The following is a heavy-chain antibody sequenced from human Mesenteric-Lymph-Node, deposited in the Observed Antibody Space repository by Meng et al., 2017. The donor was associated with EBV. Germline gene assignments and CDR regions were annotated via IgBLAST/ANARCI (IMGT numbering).Heavy chain of an antibody. J-gene: IGHJ4*02. CDR1: GTSPCINY. CDR3: ARTQSADYLRAADC. V-gene: IGHV3-53*01. Sequence: EGRWVVSWGGLSQPGGSRRLSCVVAGTSPCINYMSWVRQAPEKGLEWVSVLYGGGTTYYTDSVKGRFTISRDDSKNTLYLQMNSLRAADTAVYYCARTQSADYLRAADCWGQGALVTVSS. CDR2: LYGGGTT. D-gene: IGHD4-11*01.